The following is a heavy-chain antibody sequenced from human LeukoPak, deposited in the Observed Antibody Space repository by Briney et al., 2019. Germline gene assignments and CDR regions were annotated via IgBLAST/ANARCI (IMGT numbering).Heavy chain of an antibody. CDR2: INSDGSRT. CDR3: ARELPREVTLDY. Sequence: GGSLRLSCAASGITLSSYEMHWVRQVPGKGLVWVSRINSDGSRTGYADSVKGRFTISRDNAKNTLYLQMNSLRAEDTAIYYCARELPREVTLDYWGQGTLVTVSS. CDR1: GITLSSYE. D-gene: IGHD2-21*02. J-gene: IGHJ4*02. V-gene: IGHV3-74*01.